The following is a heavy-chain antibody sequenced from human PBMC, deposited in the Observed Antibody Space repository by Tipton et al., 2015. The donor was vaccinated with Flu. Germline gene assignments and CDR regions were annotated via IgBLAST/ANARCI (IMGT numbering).Heavy chain of an antibody. CDR3: ARRDYSNYVSDPKNWFDP. CDR2: INHSGST. Sequence: TLSLTCAVHGGSFSGYYWSWIRQTPGKGLEWIGEINHSGSTNYNPSLKSRVTISVDTSKNQFSLKLRSVTAADTAVYYCARRDYSNYVSDPKNWFDPWGQGTLVTVSS. J-gene: IGHJ5*02. CDR1: GGSFSGYY. V-gene: IGHV4-34*01. D-gene: IGHD4-11*01.